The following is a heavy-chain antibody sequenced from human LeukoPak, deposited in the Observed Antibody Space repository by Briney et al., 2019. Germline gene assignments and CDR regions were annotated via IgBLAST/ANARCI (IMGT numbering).Heavy chain of an antibody. CDR3: ARNCLHCSSLSSSDY. J-gene: IGHJ4*02. V-gene: IGHV3-13*01. CDR2: IGTGGGT. CDR1: GFTFSSYA. Sequence: GGSLRLSCAASGFTFSSYAMHWVRQVTGKGLEWVSTIGTGGGTGCTGSVKGRFTISGESAKKSMYLQMNSLRGGDTAVYYCARNCLHCSSLSSSDYWGQGTLVTVSS. D-gene: IGHD2-2*01.